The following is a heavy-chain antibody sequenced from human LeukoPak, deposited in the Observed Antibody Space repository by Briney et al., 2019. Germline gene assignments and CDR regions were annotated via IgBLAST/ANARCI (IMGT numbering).Heavy chain of an antibody. J-gene: IGHJ4*02. CDR3: ASESSSGWYPTYYFDY. CDR1: GYTFTGYY. CDR2: LNPNSGGT. D-gene: IGHD6-19*01. Sequence: GASVKVSCKASGYTFTGYYMHWVRQAPGQGLEWMGWLNPNSGGTNYAQKFQGRVTMTRDTSISTAYMELSRLRSDDTAVYYCASESSSGWYPTYYFDYWGQGTLVTVSS. V-gene: IGHV1-2*02.